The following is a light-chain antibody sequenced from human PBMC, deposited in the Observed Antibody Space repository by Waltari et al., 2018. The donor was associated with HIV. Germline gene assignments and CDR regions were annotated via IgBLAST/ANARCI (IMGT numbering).Light chain of an antibody. J-gene: IGKJ2*01. CDR2: DAS. V-gene: IGKV3-11*01. Sequence: EIVLTQSPATLSFSPGERATLSCRASQSVSSYLAWYQQKPGQAPRLLIYDASNRATGIPARFSGSGSGTDFTLTISSLEPEDFAVYYCQQRSAYTFGQGTKLEIK. CDR1: QSVSSY. CDR3: QQRSAYT.